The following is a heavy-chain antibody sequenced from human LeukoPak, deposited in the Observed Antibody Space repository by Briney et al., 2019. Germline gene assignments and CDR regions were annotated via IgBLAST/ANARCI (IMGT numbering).Heavy chain of an antibody. D-gene: IGHD6-19*01. CDR1: GFTSGCCA. V-gene: IGHV3-23*01. Sequence: GGSLRLSCAASGFTSGCCAMSWVRQAPGKGLEWVSTIDGSGGNTYYADSVKGWFTISRDNSKNTLYLQMNSLRVDDTATYYCAARPTDAPVAPSDYWGQGTLVTVSS. CDR2: IDGSGGNT. J-gene: IGHJ4*02. CDR3: AARPTDAPVAPSDY.